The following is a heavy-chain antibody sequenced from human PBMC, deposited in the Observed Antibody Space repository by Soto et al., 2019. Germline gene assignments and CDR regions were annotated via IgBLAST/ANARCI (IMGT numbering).Heavy chain of an antibody. Sequence: SETLSLTCTVSGGSVSSGSYYWSWIRQPPGKGLEWIGYIYYSGSTNYNPSLKSRVTISVDTSKNQFSLKLSSVTAADTAVYYCARGYFGYCTNGVCYSNWFDPWGQGTLVTVSS. D-gene: IGHD2-8*01. CDR3: ARGYFGYCTNGVCYSNWFDP. J-gene: IGHJ5*02. V-gene: IGHV4-61*01. CDR1: GGSVSSGSYY. CDR2: IYYSGST.